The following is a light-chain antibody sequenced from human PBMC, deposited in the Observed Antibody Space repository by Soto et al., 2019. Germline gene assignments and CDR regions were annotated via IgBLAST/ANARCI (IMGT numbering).Light chain of an antibody. CDR2: DVS. CDR1: SSDVGSYNY. J-gene: IGLJ1*01. V-gene: IGLV2-14*03. Sequence: QSALTQPASGSGSPGQSIAISCTGTSSDVGSYNYVSWYQHHPGKAPKVMIYDVSSRPSGVSNRFSGSKSGNTASLTISGFQAEDEADYYCISYTTISTYVFGTGTKVTVL. CDR3: ISYTTISTYV.